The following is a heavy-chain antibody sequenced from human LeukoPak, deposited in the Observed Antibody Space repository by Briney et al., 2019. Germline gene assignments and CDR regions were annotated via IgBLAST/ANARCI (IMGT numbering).Heavy chain of an antibody. CDR3: ARGGTVQGSEYFQH. CDR2: IYHSGSA. V-gene: IGHV4-38-2*01. CDR1: GYSIRSGYY. Sequence: NPSETLSLTCAVSGYSIRSGYYWGWIRQPPGKGLEWIGSIYHSGSAYYNPSLKSRVTISVDTSKNQFSLKLSSVTAADTAVYYCARGGTVQGSEYFQHWGQGTLVTVSS. D-gene: IGHD3-16*01. J-gene: IGHJ1*01.